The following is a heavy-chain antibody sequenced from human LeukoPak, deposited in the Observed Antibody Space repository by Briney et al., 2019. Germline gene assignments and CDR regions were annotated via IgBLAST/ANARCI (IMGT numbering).Heavy chain of an antibody. Sequence: PGGSLRRSCAASGFTISSYWMSWVRQAPGKGLEWVANIKQDGSEKYYVDSVKGRFTISRDNAKNSLYLQMNSLRAEDTAVYYCARVWSITIFGVVTQYYFDYWGQGTLVTVSS. J-gene: IGHJ4*02. V-gene: IGHV3-7*04. CDR3: ARVWSITIFGVVTQYYFDY. CDR2: IKQDGSEK. D-gene: IGHD3-3*01. CDR1: GFTISSYW.